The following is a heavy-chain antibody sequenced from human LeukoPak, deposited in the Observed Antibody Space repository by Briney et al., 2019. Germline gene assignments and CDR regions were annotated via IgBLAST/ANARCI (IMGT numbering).Heavy chain of an antibody. J-gene: IGHJ4*02. D-gene: IGHD1-1*01. CDR1: GGSISSSSYY. V-gene: IGHV4-39*01. CDR2: IYYSGST. Sequence: SETLSLPCTDSGGSISSSSYYWGWIRQPPGKGLEWIGSIYYSGSTYYNPSLKSRVTISVDTSKNQFSLKLSSVTAADTAVYYCARMRVQLERRGFDYWGQGTLVTVSS. CDR3: ARMRVQLERRGFDY.